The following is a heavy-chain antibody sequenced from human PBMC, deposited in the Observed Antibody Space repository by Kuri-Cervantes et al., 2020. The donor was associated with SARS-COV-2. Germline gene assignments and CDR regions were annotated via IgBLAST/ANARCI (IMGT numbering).Heavy chain of an antibody. Sequence: GGSLRLSCAASGFTFDDYAMHWVRQAPGKGLEWVSGISWNSGSIGYADSVKGRFTISRDNAKNSLYLQMNSLRAEDMALYYCARGIGIAAAGHWGQGTLVTVSS. D-gene: IGHD6-13*01. CDR2: ISWNSGSI. V-gene: IGHV3-9*03. CDR3: ARGIGIAAAGH. J-gene: IGHJ4*02. CDR1: GFTFDDYA.